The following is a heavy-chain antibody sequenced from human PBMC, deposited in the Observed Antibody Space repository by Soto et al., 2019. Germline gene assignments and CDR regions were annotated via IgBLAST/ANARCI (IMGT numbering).Heavy chain of an antibody. CDR3: ARVSYDILTGYETDAFDI. Sequence: GASVKVSCKASGYTFTSYDINWVRQATGQGLEWMGWMNPNSGNTGYAQKFQGRVTMTRNTSISTAYMELSSLRSEDTAVYYCARVSYDILTGYETDAFDIWGQGTMVTVSS. CDR2: MNPNSGNT. J-gene: IGHJ3*02. CDR1: GYTFTSYD. V-gene: IGHV1-8*01. D-gene: IGHD3-9*01.